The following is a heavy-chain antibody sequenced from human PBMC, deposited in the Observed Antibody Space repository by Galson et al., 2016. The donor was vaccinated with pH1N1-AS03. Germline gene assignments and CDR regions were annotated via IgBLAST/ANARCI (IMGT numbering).Heavy chain of an antibody. Sequence: SVKVSCKATGGIFNSNAITWVRQAPGQGPEWMGGIIGIFGTTNYAQKFQGRVTITADKSASIVYMELSSLTSEDTAGYYCARGGGYHLTHPLDVWGQGTTVTVSS. V-gene: IGHV1-69*06. CDR3: ARGGGYHLTHPLDV. J-gene: IGHJ6*02. CDR2: IIGIFGTT. CDR1: GGIFNSNA. D-gene: IGHD2-2*01.